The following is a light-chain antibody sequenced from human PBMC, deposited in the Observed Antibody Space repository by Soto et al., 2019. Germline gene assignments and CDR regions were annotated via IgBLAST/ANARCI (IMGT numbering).Light chain of an antibody. Sequence: IQLTQSPSSLSAPLGDRVTITCRASQDISSYLAWYQQKPRKAPKLLIYAASTLQSGVPSRFSGSGSGTDFTLTISSLQPEDFTTYYCQQLNSYPITFGHGTKVDI. J-gene: IGKJ1*01. V-gene: IGKV1-9*01. CDR1: QDISSY. CDR2: AAS. CDR3: QQLNSYPIT.